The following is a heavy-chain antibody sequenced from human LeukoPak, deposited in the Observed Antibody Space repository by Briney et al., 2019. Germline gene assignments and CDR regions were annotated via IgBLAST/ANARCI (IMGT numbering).Heavy chain of an antibody. D-gene: IGHD3-10*01. CDR2: IYYTGYT. J-gene: IGHJ5*02. V-gene: IGHV4-59*01. CDR1: GGSIRSYY. Sequence: SETRSPTCTVSGGSIRSYYWSWIRQPPGKGRKWIGYIYYTGYTKYTPSPKSRVTISADTSANPFPLTLTSVTAADTAGYYCARGALTVTVIRGVGGFDPWCQGTLVTVSS. CDR3: ARGALTVTVIRGVGGFDP.